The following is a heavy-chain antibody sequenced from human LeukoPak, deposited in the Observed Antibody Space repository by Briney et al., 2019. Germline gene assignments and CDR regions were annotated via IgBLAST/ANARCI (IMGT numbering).Heavy chain of an antibody. V-gene: IGHV3-9*01. CDR2: ISWNSGSI. D-gene: IGHD1-26*01. CDR1: GFTFDDYA. J-gene: IGHJ4*02. CDR3: AKVGSSGNSRHFDY. Sequence: GGSLRLSCAASGFTFDDYAMHWVRHAPGKGLEWVSGISWNSGSIGYADSVKGRFTISRDNAKNSLYLQMNSLRAEDTAVYYCAKVGSSGNSRHFDYWGQGTLVTVSS.